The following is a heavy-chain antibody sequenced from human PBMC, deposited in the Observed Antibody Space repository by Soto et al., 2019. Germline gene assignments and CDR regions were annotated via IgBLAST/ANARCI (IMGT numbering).Heavy chain of an antibody. Sequence: SGGSLRLSWAASAFTFDQGGKIWCRHVLGKVPEWVSSFNWNGNYIHYADSVRGRFTISRDSAKKFLYLEMNNLRAEDTATYYCSKARCTGNSCYVPDYCGHGSLVTVSS. CDR2: FNWNGNYI. V-gene: IGHV3-20*04. J-gene: IGHJ4*01. D-gene: IGHD2-8*02. CDR3: SKARCTGNSCYVPDY. CDR1: AFTFDQGG.